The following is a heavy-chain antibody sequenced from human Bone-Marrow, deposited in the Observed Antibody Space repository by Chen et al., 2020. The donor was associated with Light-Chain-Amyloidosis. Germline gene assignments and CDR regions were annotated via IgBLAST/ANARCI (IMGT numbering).Heavy chain of an antibody. CDR1: GGSISSSTW. V-gene: IGHV4-4*02. CDR2: IYHSVST. D-gene: IGHD3-10*01. CDR3: ARGFTYYYGSGSYYTYYYYGMDV. Sequence: QVQLQESGPGLVKPSGTPSLTCAVSGGSISSSTWWSWVRQPPGKGLEWIGRIYHSVSTNYNPSLKSRVNISVDKSKNQFSLKLSSVTAADTAVYYCARGFTYYYGSGSYYTYYYYGMDVWGQGTTVTVSS. J-gene: IGHJ6*02.